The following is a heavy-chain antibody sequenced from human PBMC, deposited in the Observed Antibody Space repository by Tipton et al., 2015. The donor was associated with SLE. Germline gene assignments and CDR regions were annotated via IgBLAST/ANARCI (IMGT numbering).Heavy chain of an antibody. CDR3: AKADGVVGGQVPYWYFDL. CDR2: IYYSGST. V-gene: IGHV4-31*03. J-gene: IGHJ2*01. Sequence: TLSLTCTVSGVSFSTDSYFWGWIRQHPGKGLERIGYIYYSGSTYYNPSLKSRVTISLDTSKNQFSLKLSSVTAADTAMYYCAKADGVVGGQVPYWYFDLWGRGTLVTVSS. CDR1: GVSFSTDSYF. D-gene: IGHD2-21*01.